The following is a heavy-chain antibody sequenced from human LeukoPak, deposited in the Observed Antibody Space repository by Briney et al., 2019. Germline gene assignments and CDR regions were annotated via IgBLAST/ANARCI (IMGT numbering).Heavy chain of an antibody. CDR3: ARLDSGDNAYDY. Sequence: SETLSLTCTVSGASISSYYWSWIRQPAGKRLEWIGRIYTSGITNYNPSLKSRATMSVDMSKNQFSLKLSSVTAADTAVYYCARLDSGDNAYDYWGQGTLFTVSS. CDR2: IYTSGIT. J-gene: IGHJ4*02. V-gene: IGHV4-4*07. CDR1: GASISSYY. D-gene: IGHD4-17*01.